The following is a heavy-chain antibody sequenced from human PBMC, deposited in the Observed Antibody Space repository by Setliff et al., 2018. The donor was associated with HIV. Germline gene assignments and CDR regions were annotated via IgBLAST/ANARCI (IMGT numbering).Heavy chain of an antibody. J-gene: IGHJ5*02. V-gene: IGHV1-18*01. Sequence: ASVKVSCKASGYSFTSYGVSWVRQAPGQGLEWMGWISSYNVNTNYAQKLQGRVTMTTDTSTSTAYMELRSLRSDDTAVYYCARGTTPLGWFDPWGQGTLVTVSS. D-gene: IGHD2-2*01. CDR2: ISSYNVNT. CDR3: ARGTTPLGWFDP. CDR1: GYSFTSYG.